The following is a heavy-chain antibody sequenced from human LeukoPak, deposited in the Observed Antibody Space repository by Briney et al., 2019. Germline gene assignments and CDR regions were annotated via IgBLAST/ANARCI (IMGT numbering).Heavy chain of an antibody. J-gene: IGHJ4*02. V-gene: IGHV4-39*07. CDR3: ARVGGDNERWDYFAY. CDR2: IYYSGST. Sequence: PSETLSLTCTVSGGSISSSSYYWGWIRQPPGKGLEWIGSIYYSGSTYYNPSLKSRVTISVDTSKNQFSLKLSSVTAADTAVYYWARVGGDNERWDYFAYWGKGTLVTVSS. CDR1: GGSISSSSYY. D-gene: IGHD1-1*01.